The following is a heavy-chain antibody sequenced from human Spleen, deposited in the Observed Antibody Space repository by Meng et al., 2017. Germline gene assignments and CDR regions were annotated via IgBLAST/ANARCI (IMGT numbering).Heavy chain of an antibody. Sequence: GESLKISCAASGFTFSSYEMNWVRQAPGKGLEWVSYISSSGSTIYYADSVKGRFTISRDNAKNSLYLQMNSLRAEDTAVYYCAKPRGYSYGYWEDAFDMWGQGTMVTVSS. CDR3: AKPRGYSYGYWEDAFDM. CDR2: ISSSGSTI. CDR1: GFTFSSYE. D-gene: IGHD5-18*01. J-gene: IGHJ3*02. V-gene: IGHV3-48*03.